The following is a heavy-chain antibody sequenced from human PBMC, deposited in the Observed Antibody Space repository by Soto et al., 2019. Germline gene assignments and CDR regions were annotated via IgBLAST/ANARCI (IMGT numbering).Heavy chain of an antibody. D-gene: IGHD3-22*01. Sequence: EVQLVESGGGLVQPGRSLRLSCAASGFTFDDYAMHWVRQAPGKGLEWVSGISWNSGSIGYADSVKGRFTISRDNAKNSLYLQMNSLRAEDTALYYCAKDRDAVITSFDYWGQGTLVTVSS. CDR2: ISWNSGSI. CDR3: AKDRDAVITSFDY. J-gene: IGHJ4*02. CDR1: GFTFDDYA. V-gene: IGHV3-9*01.